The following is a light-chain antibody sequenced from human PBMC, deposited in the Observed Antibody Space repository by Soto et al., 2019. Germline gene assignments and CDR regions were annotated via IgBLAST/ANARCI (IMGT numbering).Light chain of an antibody. CDR1: QSVSSSY. CDR2: GAS. Sequence: EIVLTQSPGTLSLSPGERATLSCRASQSVSSSYLAWYQQKPGQAPRLLIYGASSRATGIPDRFSGSGSGTDFTLTISRLEPKDFAVYSCQQYGSSPPYTFGQGTKLEIK. J-gene: IGKJ2*01. CDR3: QQYGSSPPYT. V-gene: IGKV3-20*01.